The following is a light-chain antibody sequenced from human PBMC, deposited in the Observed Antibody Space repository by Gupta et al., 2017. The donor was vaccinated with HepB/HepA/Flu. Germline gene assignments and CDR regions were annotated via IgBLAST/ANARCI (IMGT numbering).Light chain of an antibody. Sequence: VLTQSPATLSMSPGDRATLSCRTTQIVREYLPWYQQKPGQAPRLRSHDASNRATGIPARFRGSGSGTDFTLTIKSLEADDSAVECCQQRLIGHPRTFGQGTRLEI. CDR3: QQRLIGHPRT. CDR2: DAS. CDR1: QIVREY. V-gene: IGKV3-11*01. J-gene: IGKJ5*01.